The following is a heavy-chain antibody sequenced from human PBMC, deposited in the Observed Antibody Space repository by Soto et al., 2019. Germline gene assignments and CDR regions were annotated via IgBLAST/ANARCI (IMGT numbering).Heavy chain of an antibody. Sequence: PGGSLRLSCVASGFNFDDSAMNWVRQVPGKGLEWVSGITWNSGHILYADSVKGRFTISRDNAKKSLYLELNSLRPEDTALYYCAKGPRSMIVVAIAYWVQRAPVSLSS. CDR1: GFNFDDSA. D-gene: IGHD3-22*01. CDR2: ITWNSGHI. CDR3: AKGPRSMIVVAIAY. J-gene: IGHJ4*02. V-gene: IGHV3-9*01.